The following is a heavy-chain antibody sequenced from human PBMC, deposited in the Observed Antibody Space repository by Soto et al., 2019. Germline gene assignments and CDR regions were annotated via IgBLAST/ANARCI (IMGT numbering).Heavy chain of an antibody. V-gene: IGHV3-30-3*01. CDR1: GFTFSSYA. CDR3: ASNRRFLEWLSPPTFDY. CDR2: ISYDGSTK. J-gene: IGHJ4*02. D-gene: IGHD3-3*01. Sequence: GGSLRLSCAASGFTFSSYAMHWVRQAPGKGLEWVAVISYDGSTKYYADSVKGRFTSSRDNSKNTLYLQMNSLRAEDTAVYYCASNRRFLEWLSPPTFDYWGQGTLVTVSS.